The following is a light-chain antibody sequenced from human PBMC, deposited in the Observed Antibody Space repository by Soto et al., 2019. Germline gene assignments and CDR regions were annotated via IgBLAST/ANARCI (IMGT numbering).Light chain of an antibody. J-gene: IGKJ1*01. CDR1: QSVLYSSNNKNY. CDR3: QQYYSTPWT. V-gene: IGKV4-1*01. Sequence: DTVMTQSTDSLAVSLGERASINCKSSQSVLYSSNNKNYLAWYQQKPGQPPKLLIYWASTRESGVPDRFSGSGSGTDFTLTISSLQAEDVAVYYCQQYYSTPWTFGQRSMV. CDR2: WAS.